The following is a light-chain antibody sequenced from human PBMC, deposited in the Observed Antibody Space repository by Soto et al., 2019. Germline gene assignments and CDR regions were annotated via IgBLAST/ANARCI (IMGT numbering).Light chain of an antibody. CDR1: SSDVGGYNS. Sequence: QSVLTQPASVSGSPGQSITISCTGTSSDVGGYNSVSWYQQHPGRAPELIIYEVNTRPSGVSNRFSGSKSGHTACLTISGLQAEDEADYYCSSHTNLNTRVFRGGTKVTVL. CDR3: SSHTNLNTRV. J-gene: IGLJ3*02. V-gene: IGLV2-14*01. CDR2: EVN.